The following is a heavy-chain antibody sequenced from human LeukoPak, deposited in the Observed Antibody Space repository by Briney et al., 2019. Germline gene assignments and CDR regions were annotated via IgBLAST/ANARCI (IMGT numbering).Heavy chain of an antibody. Sequence: TGGSLRLSYVGSGFTFSDHFMSWIRQVPGKEPEWLTYINSKGDNILYRDSVKGRFTISRDNAENSLYLQMNSLKAEDTAVYYCATSRVFDYWGQGALVIVSS. J-gene: IGHJ4*02. CDR3: ATSRVFDY. CDR1: GFTFSDHF. V-gene: IGHV3-11*04. CDR2: INSKGDNI.